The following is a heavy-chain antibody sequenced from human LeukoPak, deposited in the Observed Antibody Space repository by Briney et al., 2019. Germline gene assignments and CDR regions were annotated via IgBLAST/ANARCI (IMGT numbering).Heavy chain of an antibody. CDR2: IYYSGST. V-gene: IGHV4-30-4*08. CDR1: GGSISSGDYY. Sequence: SETLSLTCTVSGGSISSGDYYWSWIRQPPGKGLEWIGYIYYSGSTYYNPSLKSRVTISVDTSKNQFSLKLSSVTAADTAVYCCARSPLGSPIDYWGQGTLVTVSS. CDR3: ARSPLGSPIDY. D-gene: IGHD1-26*01. J-gene: IGHJ4*02.